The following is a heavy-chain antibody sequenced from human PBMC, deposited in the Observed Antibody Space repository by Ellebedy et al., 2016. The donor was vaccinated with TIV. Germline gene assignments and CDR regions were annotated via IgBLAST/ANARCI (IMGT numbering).Heavy chain of an antibody. Sequence: PGGSLRLSCAASEFTFSNYHMHWVRQAPGKGLEWVAVIWYDGTEKFYAESVKGRFTISRDNSQNTLYLEMKSLTADDTALYYCARELGGSGGSDFDYWGQGTLVTVSS. CDR2: IWYDGTEK. CDR1: EFTFSNYH. V-gene: IGHV3-33*01. J-gene: IGHJ4*02. D-gene: IGHD2-15*01. CDR3: ARELGGSGGSDFDY.